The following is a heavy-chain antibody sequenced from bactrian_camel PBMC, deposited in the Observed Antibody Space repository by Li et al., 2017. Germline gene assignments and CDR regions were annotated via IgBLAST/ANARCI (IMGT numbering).Heavy chain of an antibody. D-gene: IGHD3*01. CDR2: IGRVVSA. Sequence: HVQLVESGGGSVQAGGSLRLSCAAPGYTDSDCMAWFRQAPGKEREGIAAIGRVVSASYADSVKGRFTISRDNAKDTLYLQMNSLKIEDTAVYYCALGSSRQATMTARGEGTQVTVS. V-gene: IGHV3S55*01. J-gene: IGHJ4*01. CDR1: GYTDSDC.